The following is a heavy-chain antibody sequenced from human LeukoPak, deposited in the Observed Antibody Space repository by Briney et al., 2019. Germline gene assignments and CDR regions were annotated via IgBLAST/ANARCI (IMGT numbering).Heavy chain of an antibody. D-gene: IGHD1-26*01. J-gene: IGHJ4*02. CDR3: AKDGGGSYLLGDYYFDS. CDR2: ISWNSGSI. V-gene: IGHV3-9*03. CDR1: GFTFSSYE. Sequence: DPGGSLRLSCAASGFTFSSYEMNWVRQAPGKGLEWVSGISWNSGSIGYADSVKGRFTISRDNAKNSLYLQMNSLRAEDMALYYCAKDGGGSYLLGDYYFDSWGQGTLVTVSS.